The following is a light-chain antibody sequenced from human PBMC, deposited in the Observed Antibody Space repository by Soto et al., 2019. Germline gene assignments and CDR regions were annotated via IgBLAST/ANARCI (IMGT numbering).Light chain of an antibody. CDR1: QSIGTY. V-gene: IGKV1-9*01. Sequence: IQIAQYLSFPSPSLSVRATITCRASQSIGTYLTWYQHKPGKVPKLLISAASTLQSGVPSRLSGSGSGTDFTLTISSLQPEDFATYYCQQAKCKPLSFGGGTKVDIK. CDR3: QQAKCKPLS. CDR2: AAS. J-gene: IGKJ4*01.